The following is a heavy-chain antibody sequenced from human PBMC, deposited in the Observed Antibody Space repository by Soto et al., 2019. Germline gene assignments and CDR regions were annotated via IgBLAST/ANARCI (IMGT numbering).Heavy chain of an antibody. D-gene: IGHD3-22*01. J-gene: IGHJ5*02. Sequence: ASVKVSCKASGYTFTSYAMHWVRQAPGQRLEWMGWINAGNGNTKYSQKFQGRVTITRDTSASTAYMELSSRRSEDTAVYYCAREKDSSGYSRSRRPAVWFDPWGQGTLVTVSS. CDR2: INAGNGNT. CDR1: GYTFTSYA. V-gene: IGHV1-3*01. CDR3: AREKDSSGYSRSRRPAVWFDP.